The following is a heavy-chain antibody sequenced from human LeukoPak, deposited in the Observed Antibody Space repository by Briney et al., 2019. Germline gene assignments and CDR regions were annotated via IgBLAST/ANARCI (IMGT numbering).Heavy chain of an antibody. V-gene: IGHV4-59*08. D-gene: IGHD1/OR15-1a*01. CDR3: ARQPSGTAAFDI. Sequence: PSETLSLTCAVPGGSISSYYWSWIRQSPGKGLEWIAYIYHSGNTNYNPSFKSRVTISVDTSKNQFSLKLTSVAAADTATYYCARQPSGTAAFDIWGQGTMVTVSS. J-gene: IGHJ3*02. CDR2: IYHSGNT. CDR1: GGSISSYY.